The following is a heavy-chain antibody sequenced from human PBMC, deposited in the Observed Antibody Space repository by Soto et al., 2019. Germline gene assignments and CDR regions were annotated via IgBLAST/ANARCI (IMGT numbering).Heavy chain of an antibody. CDR1: GFTFSSYA. J-gene: IGHJ6*02. Sequence: HPGGSLRLSCAASGFTFSSYAMHWVRQAPGKGLEWVAVISCDGSNKYYADSVKGRFTISRDNSKNTLYLQMNSLRAEDTAVYYCAKDRITMVRGVGPNYYYYGMDVWGQGTTVTVSS. CDR3: AKDRITMVRGVGPNYYYYGMDV. D-gene: IGHD3-10*01. CDR2: ISCDGSNK. V-gene: IGHV3-30*04.